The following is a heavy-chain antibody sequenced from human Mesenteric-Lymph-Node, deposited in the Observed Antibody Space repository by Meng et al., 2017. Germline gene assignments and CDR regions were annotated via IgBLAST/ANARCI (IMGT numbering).Heavy chain of an antibody. CDR2: INHSGST. J-gene: IGHJ4*02. D-gene: IGHD3-22*01. V-gene: IGHV4-34*01. Sequence: HVHLQQWGAGLLKPSETLSLTCAVYGGSFSGYNWSWIRQPPGKGLEWIGEINHSGSTNYNPSLKSRVTISVDTSKNQFSLKLSSVTAADTAVYYCARHIKDYYDSSGSLDYWGQGTLVTVSS. CDR1: GGSFSGYN. CDR3: ARHIKDYYDSSGSLDY.